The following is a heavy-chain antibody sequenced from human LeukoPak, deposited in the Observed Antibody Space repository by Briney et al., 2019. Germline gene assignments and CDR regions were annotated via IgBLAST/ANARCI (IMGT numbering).Heavy chain of an antibody. V-gene: IGHV3-7*01. J-gene: IGHJ4*02. D-gene: IGHD6-13*01. Sequence: SGGSLRLSCTASGFTFSNYWMTWVRQAPGKGLEWVANIKEDGSEKFYVDSVKGRFTISRDNAKNSVYVQMNSLRVEDTAVYYCAREEGSSWQPLDYWGQGTLVTVSS. CDR3: AREEGSSWQPLDY. CDR2: IKEDGSEK. CDR1: GFTFSNYW.